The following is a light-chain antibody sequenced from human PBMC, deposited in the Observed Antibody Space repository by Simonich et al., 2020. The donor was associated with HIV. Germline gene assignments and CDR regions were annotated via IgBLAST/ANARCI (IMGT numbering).Light chain of an antibody. CDR1: QSISSW. Sequence: DIQMTQVPFPLSASVGDRVTITCRASQSISSWLAWYQQKPGKAPKLLIYKASSLESGVPSRFSGSGSGTEFTLTISSLQPDDFATYYCQQSYNTPRTFGQGTKVEIK. CDR2: KAS. J-gene: IGKJ1*01. CDR3: QQSYNTPRT. V-gene: IGKV1-5*03.